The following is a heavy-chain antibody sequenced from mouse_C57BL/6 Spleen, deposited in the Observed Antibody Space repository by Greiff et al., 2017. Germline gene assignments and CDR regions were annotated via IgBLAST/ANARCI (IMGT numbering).Heavy chain of an antibody. D-gene: IGHD3-2*02. CDR1: GFNIKDDY. CDR2: IDPENGDT. J-gene: IGHJ3*01. V-gene: IGHV14-4*01. CDR3: TTWRLRPAY. Sequence: EVQVVESGAELVRPGASVKLSCTASGFNIKDDYMHWVKQRPEQGLEWIGWIDPENGDTEYASKFQGKATITADTSSNTAYLQLSSLTSEDTAVYYCTTWRLRPAYWGQGTLVTVSA.